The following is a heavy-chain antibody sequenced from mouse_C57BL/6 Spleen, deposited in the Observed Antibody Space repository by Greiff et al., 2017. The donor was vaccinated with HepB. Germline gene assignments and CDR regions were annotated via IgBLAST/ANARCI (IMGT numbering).Heavy chain of an antibody. CDR1: GFSFTSYG. CDR3: ARPDGSSQFAY. J-gene: IGHJ3*01. D-gene: IGHD1-1*01. V-gene: IGHV2-6*03. CDR2: IWSDGST. Sequence: QVQLQESGPGLVAPAPCLSITCTVSGFSFTSYGVHWVRQPPGKGLEWLVVIWSDGSTTYNSALKSRLSISKDNTKSHVFLNMNSLQTDDTDMYYSARPDGSSQFAYWGQGTLVTVSA.